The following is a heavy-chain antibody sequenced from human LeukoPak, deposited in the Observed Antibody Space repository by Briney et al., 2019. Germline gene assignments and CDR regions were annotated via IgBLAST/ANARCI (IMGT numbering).Heavy chain of an antibody. CDR2: IYYSGST. CDR1: GGSISSYY. Sequence: SETLSLTCTVSGGSISSYYWSWIRQPPGKGLEWIGYIYYSGSTNYNPSLKSRVTISVDTSKNQFSLKLSSVTAADTAVYYCARALGAMLDGAFDIWGQGTMVTVSS. J-gene: IGHJ3*02. CDR3: ARALGAMLDGAFDI. D-gene: IGHD2-2*03. V-gene: IGHV4-59*01.